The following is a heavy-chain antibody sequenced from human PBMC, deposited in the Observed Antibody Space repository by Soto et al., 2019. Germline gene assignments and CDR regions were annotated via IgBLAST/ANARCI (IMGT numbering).Heavy chain of an antibody. CDR3: ARDLSSCSSARCYSFYYGMDV. J-gene: IGHJ6*02. V-gene: IGHV3-74*01. CDR1: GFNFSRFW. CDR2: INSDGSRT. D-gene: IGHD2-2*01. Sequence: EVQLVESGGGLVQPGGSLRLSCTASGFNFSRFWTHWVRQVPGRGLVWVSHINSDGSRTSYADSVKGRFTISRDNAKNTMYLHMNSLRAEATAVYYCARDLSSCSSARCYSFYYGMDVWGQGTTVTVSS.